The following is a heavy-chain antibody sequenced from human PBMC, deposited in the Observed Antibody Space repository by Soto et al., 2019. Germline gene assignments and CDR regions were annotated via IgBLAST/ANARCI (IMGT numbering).Heavy chain of an antibody. D-gene: IGHD1-20*01. J-gene: IGHJ4*02. CDR2: IHHSGGP. CDR1: GDSISSSAW. Sequence: QVQLQESGPGLAKPSGTLSLTCAVSGDSISSSAWWTWVRQPPGKGLEWIGEIHHSGGPNYNPSLKSRVTISIDKPKHQFSLKLSPVTAADTAVYYCARDYAGITGTTLVWGQGLLVTVSS. CDR3: ARDYAGITGTTLV. V-gene: IGHV4-4*02.